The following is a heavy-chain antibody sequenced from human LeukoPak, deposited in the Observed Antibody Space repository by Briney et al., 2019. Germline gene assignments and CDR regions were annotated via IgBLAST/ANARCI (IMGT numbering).Heavy chain of an antibody. D-gene: IGHD1-26*01. CDR2: IKQDGSEK. V-gene: IGHV3-7*01. J-gene: IGHJ4*02. Sequence: GGSLRLSCAASGFTFSSYWMSWVRQAPGKGLEWVANIKQDGSEKNYVDSVKGRFTISRDNAKNSLYLQMNSLRAGDTAMYYCARDKRLVGATGVGDCWGQGTLVTVSS. CDR1: GFTFSSYW. CDR3: ARDKRLVGATGVGDC.